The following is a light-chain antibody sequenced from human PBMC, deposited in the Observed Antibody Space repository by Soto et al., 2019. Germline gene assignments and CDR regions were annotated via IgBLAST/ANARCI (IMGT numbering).Light chain of an antibody. CDR1: SSNIGSNT. Sequence: QSVLTQPPSASGTPGQRVTISCSGSSSNIGSNTVNWYQQLPGTAPKLLIYSNNQRPSGVPDRFSGSKSGTSASLAISGLQSEDEADYYCAAWDDSLNGLYVFDGGTKVTVL. V-gene: IGLV1-44*01. CDR3: AAWDDSLNGLYV. CDR2: SNN. J-gene: IGLJ2*01.